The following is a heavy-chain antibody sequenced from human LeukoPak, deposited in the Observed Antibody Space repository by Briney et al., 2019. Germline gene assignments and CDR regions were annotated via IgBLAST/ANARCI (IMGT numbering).Heavy chain of an antibody. CDR1: GGSTSSYY. CDR2: IYYSGST. J-gene: IGHJ4*02. Sequence: SETLSLTCTVSGGSTSSYYWSWIRQPPGKGLEWIGYIYYSGSTNYNPSLKSRVTISVDTSKNQFSLKLSSVTAADTAVYYCARHRPYYYDSSGYEDWGQGTLVTVSS. V-gene: IGHV4-59*01. CDR3: ARHRPYYYDSSGYED. D-gene: IGHD3-22*01.